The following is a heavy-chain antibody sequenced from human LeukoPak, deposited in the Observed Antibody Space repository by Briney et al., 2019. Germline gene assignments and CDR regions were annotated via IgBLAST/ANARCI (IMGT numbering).Heavy chain of an antibody. J-gene: IGHJ6*03. CDR3: ARDTYSGIYYPYYYYYYMDV. CDR2: IYYSGST. V-gene: IGHV4-59*02. CDR1: GGSVSSYY. Sequence: SETLSLTCTVSGGSVSSYYWSWIRQPPGKGLEWIGYIYYSGSTNYNPSLKSRVTISLDTSKNQFSLKVSSVTAPDTAVYYCARDTYSGIYYPYYYYYYMDVWGKGTTVTVSS. D-gene: IGHD1-26*01.